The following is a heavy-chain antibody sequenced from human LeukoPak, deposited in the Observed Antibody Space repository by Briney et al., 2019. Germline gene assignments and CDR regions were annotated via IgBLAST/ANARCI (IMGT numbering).Heavy chain of an antibody. V-gene: IGHV3-7*01. D-gene: IGHD3-10*01. J-gene: IGHJ3*02. CDR2: IKEDGSDK. Sequence: PGGSLRLSCAASGFIFSSSWMSWVRQAPGKGLEWVANIKEDGSDKYYVDSVKGRFTISRDNAKNSLYLQMNTLRAEDTALYFCARYGSVLGVAYDIWGQGTMVTVSS. CDR3: ARYGSVLGVAYDI. CDR1: GFIFSSSW.